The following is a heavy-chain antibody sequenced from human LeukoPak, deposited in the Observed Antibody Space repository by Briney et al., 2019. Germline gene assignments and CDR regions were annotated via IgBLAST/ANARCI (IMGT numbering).Heavy chain of an antibody. Sequence: PGGSLRLSCAASGFTFSSYNMNWVRQAPGKGLEWVSSISSSSDYIYYADSVKGRFTISRDNAKNSLYLQMKSLRAEDTAVYYCAELGITMIGGVWGKGTTVTISS. V-gene: IGHV3-21*01. CDR1: GFTFSSYN. D-gene: IGHD3-10*02. J-gene: IGHJ6*04. CDR3: AELGITMIGGV. CDR2: ISSSSDYI.